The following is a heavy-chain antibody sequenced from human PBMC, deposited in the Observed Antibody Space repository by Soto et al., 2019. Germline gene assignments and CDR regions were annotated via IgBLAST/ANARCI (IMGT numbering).Heavy chain of an antibody. CDR2: VYHSGTT. J-gene: IGHJ4*02. CDR1: GGSISSSNW. Sequence: SETLSLTCAVSGGSISSSNWWLWVRQAPGKGLEWIGEVYHSGTTNYSPSLKSRVTISVDKSKNQFSLNLSSVTAADTAVYYCARSGPRTYYCDSSTYQDPKYLDYWGQGTLVTVSS. V-gene: IGHV4-4*02. D-gene: IGHD3-22*01. CDR3: ARSGPRTYYCDSSTYQDPKYLDY.